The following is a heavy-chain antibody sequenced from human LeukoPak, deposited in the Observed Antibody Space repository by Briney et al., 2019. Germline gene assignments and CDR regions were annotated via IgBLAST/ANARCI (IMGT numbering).Heavy chain of an antibody. V-gene: IGHV3-11*04. CDR1: GFTFSDYY. J-gene: IGHJ4*02. D-gene: IGHD3-9*01. CDR2: ISSSGSTI. Sequence: GGSLRLSCAASGFTFSDYYMSWIRQAPGKGLEWVSYISSSGSTIYYADSVKGRFTISRDNAKNSLYLQMNSLRAEDTAVYYCARSDILTSYYVWGLDYWGQGTLVTVSS. CDR3: ARSDILTSYYVWGLDY.